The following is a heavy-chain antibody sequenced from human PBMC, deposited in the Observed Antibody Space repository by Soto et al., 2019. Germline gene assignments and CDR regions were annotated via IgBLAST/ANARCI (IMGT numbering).Heavy chain of an antibody. CDR3: ARGWGYDSNDYYYAY. J-gene: IGHJ4*02. D-gene: IGHD3-22*01. CDR1: GGTFSRHA. Sequence: QVQLVQSGAEVRKPGSSVKVSCKASGGTFSRHAISWVRQSPGQGLEWMGGIIPIFGTANHAQNFQGRVTITADDSTSTVYMELGSLRSEDTAMYYCARGWGYDSNDYYYAYWGQGTLVIVSS. V-gene: IGHV1-69*01. CDR2: IIPIFGTA.